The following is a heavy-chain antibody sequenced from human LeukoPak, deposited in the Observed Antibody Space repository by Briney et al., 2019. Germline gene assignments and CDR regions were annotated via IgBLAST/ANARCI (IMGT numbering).Heavy chain of an antibody. CDR1: GFTFSAYA. CDR3: AKGLQFDP. D-gene: IGHD4-11*01. J-gene: IGHJ5*02. CDR2: ITGYGDRT. Sequence: GGSLRLSCAASGFTFSAYAMTWVRQAPGKGLEWVTSITGYGDRTYYADSVKGRFTISRDNSKNTLYLQMNSLRAEDTAVYYCAKGLQFDPWGQGTLVTVSS. V-gene: IGHV3-23*01.